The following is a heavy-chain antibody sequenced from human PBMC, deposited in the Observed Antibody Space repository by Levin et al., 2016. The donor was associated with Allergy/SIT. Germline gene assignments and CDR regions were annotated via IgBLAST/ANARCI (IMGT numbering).Heavy chain of an antibody. CDR2: IGASGAST. CDR1: GFTFSSYA. Sequence: GGSLRLSCAASGFTFSSYAMSWLRQAPGKGLEWVSTIGASGASTNYADSVKGRFTISRDNSNNILYLRLNSLRVEDTAFYYCARDPGGSFDYWGQGNPGHRLL. CDR3: ARDPGGSFDY. D-gene: IGHD3-10*01. J-gene: IGHJ4*02. V-gene: IGHV3-23*01.